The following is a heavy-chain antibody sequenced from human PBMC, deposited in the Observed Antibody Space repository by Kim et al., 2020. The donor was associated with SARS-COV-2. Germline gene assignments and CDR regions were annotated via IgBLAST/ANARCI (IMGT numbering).Heavy chain of an antibody. CDR3: ATDSVRGVPPDY. V-gene: IGHV1-24*01. D-gene: IGHD3-10*01. J-gene: IGHJ4*02. CDR2: FDPEDGET. Sequence: ASVKVSCKVSGYTLTELSMHWVRQAPGKGLEWMGVFDPEDGETIYAQKFQGRVTMTEDTSTDTAYMELSSLRSEDTAVYYCATDSVRGVPPDYWGQGTLVTVSS. CDR1: GYTLTELS.